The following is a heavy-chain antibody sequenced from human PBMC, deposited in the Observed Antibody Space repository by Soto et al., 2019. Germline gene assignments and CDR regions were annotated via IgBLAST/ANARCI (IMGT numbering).Heavy chain of an antibody. Sequence: EVQLLESGGGLVQPGGSLRLSCAASGFTFSSSGMSWVRQPLGKGLEWISGLSGSDGRTTYADSVKGRFTISRDNSKNTLYLQMDSLSVEDTAVYYCAKDSGYDSTDWGQGTLVTVSS. CDR2: LSGSDGRT. J-gene: IGHJ4*02. CDR1: GFTFSSSG. D-gene: IGHD3-22*01. CDR3: AKDSGYDSTD. V-gene: IGHV3-23*01.